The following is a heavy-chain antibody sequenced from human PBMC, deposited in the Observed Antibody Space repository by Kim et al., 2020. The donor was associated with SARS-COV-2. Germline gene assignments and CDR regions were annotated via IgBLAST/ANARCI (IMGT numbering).Heavy chain of an antibody. J-gene: IGHJ6*03. CDR2: MNPNSGNT. D-gene: IGHD5-12*01. Sequence: ASVKVSCKAPGYTFTSYDINWVRQATGQGLEWMGWMNPNSGNTGYAQKFQGRVTMTWTTSISTAYMELSSLRSEDTAVYYCARGSIVATIFNYYYYMDVWGKGTTVTVSS. V-gene: IGHV1-8*01. CDR1: GYTFTSYD. CDR3: ARGSIVATIFNYYYYMDV.